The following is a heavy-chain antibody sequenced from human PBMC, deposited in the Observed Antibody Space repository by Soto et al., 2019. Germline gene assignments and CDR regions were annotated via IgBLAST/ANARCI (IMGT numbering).Heavy chain of an antibody. V-gene: IGHV1-18*01. CDR1: GYTFTSYG. D-gene: IGHD3-10*01. J-gene: IGHJ4*02. Sequence: GASVKVSCKASGYTFTSYGISWVRQAPGQGLEWMGWISAYNGNTNYAQKLQGRVTMTTDTSTSTAYMELRSLRSDDTAVYYCAKGPPSYYYGSGEDHYFDYWGQGTLVTVSS. CDR2: ISAYNGNT. CDR3: AKGPPSYYYGSGEDHYFDY.